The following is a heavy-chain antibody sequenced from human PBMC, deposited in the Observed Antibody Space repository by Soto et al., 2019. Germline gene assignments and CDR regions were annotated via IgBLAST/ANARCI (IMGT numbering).Heavy chain of an antibody. CDR1: GGSISSGGYY. CDR2: IYYSGST. CDR3: AARLLHYYYGMDV. J-gene: IGHJ6*02. V-gene: IGHV4-31*03. D-gene: IGHD4-17*01. Sequence: SETLSLTCTVSGGSISSGGYYWSWIRQHPGKGLEWIGYIYYSGSTYYNPSLKSRVTISVDTSKNQFSLKLSSGTAADTAVYYCAARLLHYYYGMDVWGQGTTVTVS.